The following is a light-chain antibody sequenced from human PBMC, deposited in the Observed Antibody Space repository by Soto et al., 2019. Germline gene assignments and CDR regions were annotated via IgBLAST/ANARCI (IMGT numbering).Light chain of an antibody. J-gene: IGKJ5*01. CDR2: GAS. Sequence: EIVMTQSPATLSVSLGDRSTLSCRASQSVSSNLAWYQLKPGQAPRLLIYGASTRATGIPARFSGSGSGTDFTLTISRLEPEDFAVYYCQQRSNWMITFGQGTRLEIK. CDR1: QSVSSN. V-gene: IGKV3-15*01. CDR3: QQRSNWMIT.